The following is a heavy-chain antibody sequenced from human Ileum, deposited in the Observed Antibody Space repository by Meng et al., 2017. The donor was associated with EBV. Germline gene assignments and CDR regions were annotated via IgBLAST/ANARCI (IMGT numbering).Heavy chain of an antibody. V-gene: IGHV4-61*01. CDR1: GGSVSSAHSF. D-gene: IGHD1-26*01. J-gene: IGHJ4*02. CDR3: AGDPHSGSPH. CDR2: MSYSGST. Sequence: VQLQESVPGLVKPSETLSLTCTVSGGSVSSAHSFWTWIRQPPGKGLEWIGYMSYSGSTNYSPPLESRVTISVDTSKNQFSLKLSSVTAADTAVYYCAGDPHSGSPHWGQGTLVTVSS.